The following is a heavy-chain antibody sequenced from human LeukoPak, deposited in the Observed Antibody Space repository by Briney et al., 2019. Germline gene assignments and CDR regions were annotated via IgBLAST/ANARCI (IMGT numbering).Heavy chain of an antibody. CDR2: INDSGST. D-gene: IGHD3-3*01. CDR1: GVSISSSNW. V-gene: IGHV4-4*02. CDR3: ARVTVRVTIFGVVPEGAFDI. Sequence: PSETLSLTCGVSGVSISSSNWWTWVRQPPGKGLEWIGEINDSGSTNYNPSLKSRVTISVDTSKNQFSLKLSSVTAADTAVYYCARVTVRVTIFGVVPEGAFDIWGQGTMVPVSS. J-gene: IGHJ3*02.